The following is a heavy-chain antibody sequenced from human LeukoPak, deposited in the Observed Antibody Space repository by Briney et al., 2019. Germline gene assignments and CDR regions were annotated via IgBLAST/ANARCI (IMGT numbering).Heavy chain of an antibody. D-gene: IGHD6-6*01. Sequence: PSETLSLTCTVSGGSISSYYWSWIRQSPGKGLEWIGYIYYSGSTNYNPSLKSRVTISVDTSKNQFSLKLSSVTAADTAVYYCAREERWTSIAARISYTDVWGKGTTVTVSS. CDR1: GGSISSYY. CDR2: IYYSGST. CDR3: AREERWTSIAARISYTDV. J-gene: IGHJ6*03. V-gene: IGHV4-59*01.